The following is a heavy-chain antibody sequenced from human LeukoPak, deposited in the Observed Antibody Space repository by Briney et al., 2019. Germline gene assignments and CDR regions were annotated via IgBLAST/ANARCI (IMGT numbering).Heavy chain of an antibody. CDR2: IIPIFGTA. Sequence: GASVKVSCKASGGTFSSYAISWVRQAPGQGLEWMGGIIPIFGTANYAQEFQGRVTITADESTSTAYMELSSLRSEDTAVYYCARTRVKDYGDYAEYFQHWGQGTLVTVSS. J-gene: IGHJ1*01. V-gene: IGHV1-69*13. D-gene: IGHD4-17*01. CDR3: ARTRVKDYGDYAEYFQH. CDR1: GGTFSSYA.